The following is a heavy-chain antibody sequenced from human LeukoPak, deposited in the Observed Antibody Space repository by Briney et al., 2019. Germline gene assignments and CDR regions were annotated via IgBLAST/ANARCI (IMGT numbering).Heavy chain of an antibody. J-gene: IGHJ5*02. CDR3: VRGGSWYAAAGVDP. V-gene: IGHV3-30*04. CDR2: ISYDGSNK. D-gene: IGHD6-13*01. CDR1: GFTFSSYA. Sequence: GGSLRLSCAASGFTFSSYAIRWGCQAPGKRLWRVAVISYDGSNKYYADSVKGRFTISRDNSKNTLYLQMNSLRAEDTAVYYCVRGGSWYAAAGVDPWGQGTLVTVSS.